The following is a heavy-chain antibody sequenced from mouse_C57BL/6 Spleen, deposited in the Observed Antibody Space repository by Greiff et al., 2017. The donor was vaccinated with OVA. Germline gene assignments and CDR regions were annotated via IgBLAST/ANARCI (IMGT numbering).Heavy chain of an antibody. CDR1: GFTFSDAW. J-gene: IGHJ2*01. CDR2: IRNKANNHAT. V-gene: IGHV6-6*01. D-gene: IGHD2-1*01. Sequence: EVQLVESGGGLVQPGGSMKLSCAASGFTFSDAWMDWVRQSPEKGLEWVAEIRNKANNHATYYAESVKGRFTISRDDSKSSVYLQMNSLRAEDTGIYYCTRDGNYEQGFDYWGQGTTLTVSS. CDR3: TRDGNYEQGFDY.